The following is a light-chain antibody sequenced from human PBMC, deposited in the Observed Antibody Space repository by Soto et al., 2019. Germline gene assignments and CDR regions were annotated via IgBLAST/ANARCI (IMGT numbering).Light chain of an antibody. Sequence: DIQMIQSPSTLSASVGDRVTITCRASQSISNWLAWYQQKPGKAPKLLIYDASHLESGVPSRFSGSGSETEFTLTIRSLQPDDFATYYCQQYNLFSYTFGQGTKLEIK. V-gene: IGKV1-5*01. J-gene: IGKJ2*01. CDR2: DAS. CDR3: QQYNLFSYT. CDR1: QSISNW.